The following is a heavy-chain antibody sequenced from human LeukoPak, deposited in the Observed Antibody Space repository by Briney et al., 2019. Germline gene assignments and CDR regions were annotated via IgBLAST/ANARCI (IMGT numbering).Heavy chain of an antibody. V-gene: IGHV1-2*02. D-gene: IGHD6-13*01. J-gene: IGHJ5*02. CDR3: ARDGSSWSNTTWFEP. Sequence: GASVTVSFKASGYTFTGYYMHWVRQARGQGLEWMGWINPNSGCTNYAQKFQGRVTMTRDTSISTAYMELSRLRSDDTAVYYCARDGSSWSNTTWFEPWGQGTLVTVSS. CDR1: GYTFTGYY. CDR2: INPNSGCT.